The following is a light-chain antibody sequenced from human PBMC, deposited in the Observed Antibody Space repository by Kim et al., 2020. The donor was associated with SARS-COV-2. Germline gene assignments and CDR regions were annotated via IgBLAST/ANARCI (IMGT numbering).Light chain of an antibody. Sequence: ASVGDGVTITCRASQGISSYLAWYQQKPGKAPKLLIYVASTLQTGVPSRFSGSGSGTDFSLTISSLQPEDFATYYCQQLNTSPLTFGGGTRVEIK. V-gene: IGKV1-9*01. J-gene: IGKJ4*01. CDR3: QQLNTSPLT. CDR2: VAS. CDR1: QGISSY.